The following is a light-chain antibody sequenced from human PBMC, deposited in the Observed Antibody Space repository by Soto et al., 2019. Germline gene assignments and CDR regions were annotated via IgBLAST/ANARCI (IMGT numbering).Light chain of an antibody. CDR2: AAS. CDR1: QSISSY. Sequence: DIQMTQSPSSLSASVGDRVTITCRASQSISSYLNWYQQKPGKAPKLLIYAASSLQSGVPSRFRGSGSGTDFTITISSLQPEDFATYYCQQSYSTPPTFGQGTKLEIK. J-gene: IGKJ2*01. V-gene: IGKV1-39*01. CDR3: QQSYSTPPT.